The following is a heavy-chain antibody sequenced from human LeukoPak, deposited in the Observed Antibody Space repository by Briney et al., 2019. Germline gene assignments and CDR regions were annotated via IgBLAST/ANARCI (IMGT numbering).Heavy chain of an antibody. CDR1: GYSFTSYW. CDR3: ARLGMRTGFRGVIGWFDP. D-gene: IGHD3-10*01. Sequence: GESLKISCKGSGYSFTSYWIAWVRPMPGKGLEWMGIIYPGDSDTRYSPSFQGQVTISDDKSISTAYLQWSSLKASDTAMYYCARLGMRTGFRGVIGWFDPWGQGTLVTVSS. CDR2: IYPGDSDT. V-gene: IGHV5-51*01. J-gene: IGHJ5*02.